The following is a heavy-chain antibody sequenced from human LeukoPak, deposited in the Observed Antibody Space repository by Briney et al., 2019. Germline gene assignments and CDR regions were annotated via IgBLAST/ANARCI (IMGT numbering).Heavy chain of an antibody. J-gene: IGHJ4*02. CDR3: ASSSSGTSFFDY. CDR1: GGAISSYY. Sequence: SETLSLTCTVSGGAISSYYWSWIRQPPGKGLEWIGYIYYSGSTNYNPSLKSRVTISVDTSKNQFSLKLSSVTAAATAVYYCASSSSGTSFFDYWGQGTLVTVSS. CDR2: IYYSGST. V-gene: IGHV4-59*01. D-gene: IGHD6-6*01.